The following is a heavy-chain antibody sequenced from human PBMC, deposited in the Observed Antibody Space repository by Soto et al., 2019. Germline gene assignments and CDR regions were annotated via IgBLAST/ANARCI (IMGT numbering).Heavy chain of an antibody. CDR3: ARGRNSGRVYKLYYFDY. CDR2: MNPNSGNT. J-gene: IGHJ4*02. Sequence: ASVKGSCKASGYTFTSYDINWVRQATGQGLEWMGWMNPNSGNTGYAQKFQGRVTMTRNTSISTAYMELSSLRSEDTAVYYCARGRNSGRVYKLYYFDYWGQGTLVTVSS. CDR1: GYTFTSYD. V-gene: IGHV1-8*01. D-gene: IGHD5-12*01.